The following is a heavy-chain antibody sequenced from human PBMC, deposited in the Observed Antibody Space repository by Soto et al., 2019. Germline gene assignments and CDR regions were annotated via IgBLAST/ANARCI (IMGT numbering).Heavy chain of an antibody. J-gene: IGHJ4*02. Sequence: EVQLLESGGGLVQPGGSLRLSCAASGFTFSTYTMAWVRQAPGRGPEWVSGVGQDGAPYYADSVKGRFTISRDNSRSSGYLEKIALRGEETAVYYCAKDMRPDGVLEFGHWGPGTLVTVSS. V-gene: IGHV3-23*01. CDR2: VGQDGAP. CDR3: AKDMRPDGVLEFGH. CDR1: GFTFSTYT. D-gene: IGHD1-1*01.